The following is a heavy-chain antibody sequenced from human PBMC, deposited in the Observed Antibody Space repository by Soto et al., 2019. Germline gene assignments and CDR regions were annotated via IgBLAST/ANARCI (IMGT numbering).Heavy chain of an antibody. D-gene: IGHD5-18*01. CDR1: GGSISTYY. J-gene: IGHJ3*02. CDR3: ARPLRSYGLDAFDI. V-gene: IGHV4-59*08. Sequence: PSETLSLTCTVSGGSISTYYWSWIRQPPGKGLEWIGYIYYSGSTNYNPSLKSRVTISVDTSKNQFSLKLSSVTAADAAVYFCARPLRSYGLDAFDIWGQGTMVTVSS. CDR2: IYYSGST.